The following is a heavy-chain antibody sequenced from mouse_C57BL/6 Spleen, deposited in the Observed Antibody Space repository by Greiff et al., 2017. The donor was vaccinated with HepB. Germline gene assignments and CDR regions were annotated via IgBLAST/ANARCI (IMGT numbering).Heavy chain of an antibody. CDR3: TRDGITTVVGPFAY. Sequence: DVMLVESGEGLVKPGGSLKLSCAASGFTFSSYAMSWVRQTPEKRLEWVAYISSGGDYIYYADTVKGRFTISRDNARNTLYLQMSSLKSEDTAMYYCTRDGITTVVGPFAYWGQGTLVTVSA. J-gene: IGHJ3*01. V-gene: IGHV5-9-1*02. CDR2: ISSGGDYI. CDR1: GFTFSSYA. D-gene: IGHD1-1*01.